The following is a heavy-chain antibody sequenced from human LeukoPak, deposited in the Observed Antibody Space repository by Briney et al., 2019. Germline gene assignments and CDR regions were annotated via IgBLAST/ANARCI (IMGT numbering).Heavy chain of an antibody. V-gene: IGHV4-30-2*01. Sequence: SETLSLTCAVSGGSISSGGYSWSWIRQPPGKGLEWTGYIYHSGSTYYNPSLKSRVTISVDRSKNQFSLKLSSVTAADTAVYYCASGWYFDLWGRGTLVTVSS. CDR2: IYHSGST. CDR1: GGSISSGGYS. J-gene: IGHJ2*01. CDR3: ASGWYFDL.